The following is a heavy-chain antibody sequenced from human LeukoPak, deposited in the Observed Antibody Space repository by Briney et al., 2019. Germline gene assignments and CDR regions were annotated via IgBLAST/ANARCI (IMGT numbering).Heavy chain of an antibody. V-gene: IGHV1-3*01. CDR2: INAGNGNT. J-gene: IGHJ4*02. CDR1: GYTFTNYA. Sequence: ASVKVSRKASGYTFTNYAMQWVRQAPGQRLEWMGWINAGNGNTRYSQRFQGRVTITRDTSASTVYMEVTSLRSEDTAVYYCARGIWSRTVSSYYLDYWGQGTLVTVSS. D-gene: IGHD3-3*01. CDR3: ARGIWSRTVSSYYLDY.